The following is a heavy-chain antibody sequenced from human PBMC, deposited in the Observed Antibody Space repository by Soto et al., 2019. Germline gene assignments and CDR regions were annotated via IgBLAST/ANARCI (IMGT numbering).Heavy chain of an antibody. CDR2: IIPIFGTA. V-gene: IGHV1-69*01. CDR3: AREIAGSGGRGFDS. CDR1: GGTFSSYA. J-gene: IGHJ3*02. D-gene: IGHD6-19*01. Sequence: QVQLVQPGDEVKSPGSSVKVSCKASGGTFSSYAISWVRQAPGQGLEGMGGIIPIFGTANYAQKLQGRVTITADESKSTAYMELSSLRSEDRAVYYCAREIAGSGGRGFDSWGQGTMVTRSS.